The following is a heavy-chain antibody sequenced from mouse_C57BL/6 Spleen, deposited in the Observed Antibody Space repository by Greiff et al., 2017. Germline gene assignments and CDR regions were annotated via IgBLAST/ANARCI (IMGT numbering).Heavy chain of an antibody. CDR2: IHPNSGST. CDR3: ASGGLLITTGGDY. J-gene: IGHJ2*01. V-gene: IGHV1-64*01. Sequence: QVQLQQSGAELVKPGASVKLSCKASGYTFTSYWMHWVKQRPGQGLEWIGMIHPNSGSTNYNEKFKSKATLTVDKSSSTAYMQLSSLTSEDSAVYYCASGGLLITTGGDYWGQGTTLTVSS. D-gene: IGHD1-1*01. CDR1: GYTFTSYW.